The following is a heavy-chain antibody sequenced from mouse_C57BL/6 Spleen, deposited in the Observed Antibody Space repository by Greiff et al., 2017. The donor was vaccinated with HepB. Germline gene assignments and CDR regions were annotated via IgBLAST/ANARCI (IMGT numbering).Heavy chain of an antibody. CDR3: ARDYYGPLDY. CDR1: GFTFSDYG. D-gene: IGHD1-1*01. Sequence: EVNVVESGGGLVKPGGSLKLSCAASGFTFSDYGMHWVRQAPEKGLEWVAYISSGSSTIYYADTVKGRFTISRDNAKNTLFLQMTSLRSEDTAMYYCARDYYGPLDYWGQGTTLTVSS. V-gene: IGHV5-17*01. J-gene: IGHJ2*01. CDR2: ISSGSSTI.